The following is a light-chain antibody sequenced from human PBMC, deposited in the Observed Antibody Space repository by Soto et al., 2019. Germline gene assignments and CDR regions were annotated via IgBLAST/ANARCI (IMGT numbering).Light chain of an antibody. CDR2: EVN. J-gene: IGLJ1*01. CDR1: SSDVGAYNF. Sequence: QSVLTQPASVSGSAGQSITISCTGTSSDVGAYNFVSWYQQYPGKAPKVMIYEVNNRPSGVSNRFSGSKSGNTASLTISGLQAEDEADYYCSSFTRSSTYVFGSGTKVTVL. CDR3: SSFTRSSTYV. V-gene: IGLV2-14*01.